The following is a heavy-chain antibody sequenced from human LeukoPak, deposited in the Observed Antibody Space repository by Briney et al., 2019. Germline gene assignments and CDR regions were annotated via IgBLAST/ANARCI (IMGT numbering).Heavy chain of an antibody. CDR2: ISSNGGST. J-gene: IGHJ6*03. CDR3: ARGAHGSYYYYMDV. D-gene: IGHD3-10*01. V-gene: IGHV3-64*01. Sequence: PGGSLRLSCAASGFTFSSYAMHWVRQAPGKGLEYVSAISSNGGSTYYANSVKGRFTISRDNSKNTLYLQMGSLRAEDMAVYYCARGAHGSYYYYMDVWGKGTTVTVSS. CDR1: GFTFSSYA.